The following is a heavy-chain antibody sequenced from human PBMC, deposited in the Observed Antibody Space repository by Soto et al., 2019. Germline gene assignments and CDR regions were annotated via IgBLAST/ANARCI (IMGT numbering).Heavy chain of an antibody. Sequence: QVQLMEAGGGVVQPGRSLRLSCGASGFSFNSSAMHWVRQAPGKGLEWVAVMSYDGTKKYNAESVKGRFIISRDNSKNTLYLQMNTLSIEDTAVYYCAREYVISAFGSGALDNWGQGTVVIVPS. CDR1: GFSFNSSA. CDR2: MSYDGTKK. CDR3: AREYVISAFGSGALDN. D-gene: IGHD3-22*01. V-gene: IGHV3-30-3*01. J-gene: IGHJ4*02.